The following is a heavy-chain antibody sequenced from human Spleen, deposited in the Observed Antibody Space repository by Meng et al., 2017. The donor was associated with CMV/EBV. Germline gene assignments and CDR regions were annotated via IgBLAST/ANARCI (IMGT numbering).Heavy chain of an antibody. CDR3: ARDQIEYDFWSGYPSFDY. D-gene: IGHD3-3*01. J-gene: IGHJ4*02. CDR2: INPNSGGT. Sequence: QGQLVRSGAEVKKPGASVKVSCKASGYTFTGYYMHWVRQAPGQGLEWMGWINPNSGGTNYAQKFQGRVTMTRDTSISTAYMELSRLRSDDTAVYYCARDQIEYDFWSGYPSFDYWGQGTLVTVSS. V-gene: IGHV1-2*02. CDR1: GYTFTGYY.